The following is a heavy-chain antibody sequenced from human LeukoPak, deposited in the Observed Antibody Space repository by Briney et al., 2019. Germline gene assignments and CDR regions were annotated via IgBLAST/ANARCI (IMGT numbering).Heavy chain of an antibody. CDR1: GFTFSSYS. J-gene: IGHJ5*02. V-gene: IGHV3-21*01. CDR3: ARDRSITWIRQSNWFDP. CDR2: ISSSSSYI. Sequence: GGSLRLSCAASGFTFSSYSMNWVRQAPGKGLEWVPSISSSSSYIYYADSVKGRFTISRDNAKNSLYLQMNSLRAEDTAVYYCARDRSITWIRQSNWFDPWGQGTLVTVSS. D-gene: IGHD5-18*01.